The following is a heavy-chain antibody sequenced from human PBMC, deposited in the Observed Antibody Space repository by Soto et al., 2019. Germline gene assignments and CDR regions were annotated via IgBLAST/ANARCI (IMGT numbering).Heavy chain of an antibody. J-gene: IGHJ4*02. CDR1: GFTFGDYA. CDR3: TRDGVVVVTAIIY. CDR2: IRSKAYGGTT. D-gene: IGHD2-21*02. V-gene: IGHV3-49*05. Sequence: KSGGSLRLSCTASGFTFGDYAMSWFRQAPGKGLEWVGFIRSKAYGGTTEYAASVKGRFTISRDDSKSIAYLQMNSLKTEDTAVYYCTRDGVVVVTAIIYWGRGTLVTVSS.